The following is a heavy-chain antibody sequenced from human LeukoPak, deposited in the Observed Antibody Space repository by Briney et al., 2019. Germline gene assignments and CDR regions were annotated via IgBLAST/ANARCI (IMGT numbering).Heavy chain of an antibody. CDR2: INPNSGGT. CDR3: ARVRDGYNRGKYAFDI. CDR1: GYTFTGYY. V-gene: IGHV1-2*02. Sequence: ASVKVSCKASGYTFTGYYMHWVRQAPGQGLEWMGWINPNSGGTNCAQKFQGRVTMTRDTSIGTAYMELSRLRSDDTAVYYCARVRDGYNRGKYAFDIWGQGTMVTVSS. D-gene: IGHD5-24*01. J-gene: IGHJ3*02.